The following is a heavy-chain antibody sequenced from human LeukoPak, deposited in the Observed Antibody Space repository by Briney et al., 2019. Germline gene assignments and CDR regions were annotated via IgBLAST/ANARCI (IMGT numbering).Heavy chain of an antibody. CDR3: AREVKYYYGSGRDWFDP. CDR1: GGTFSSYA. V-gene: IGHV1-18*01. D-gene: IGHD3-10*01. J-gene: IGHJ5*02. Sequence: GASVKVSCKASGGTFSSYAISWVRQAPGQGLEWMGWISAYNGNTNYVQKLQGRVTMTTDTSTSTAYMELRSLRSDDTAVYYCAREVKYYYGSGRDWFDPWGQGTLVTVSS. CDR2: ISAYNGNT.